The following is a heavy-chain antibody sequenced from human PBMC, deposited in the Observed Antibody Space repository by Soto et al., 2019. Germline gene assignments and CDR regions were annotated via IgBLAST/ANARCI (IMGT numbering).Heavy chain of an antibody. CDR3: AKLVGPAARRSSMDV. V-gene: IGHV1-69*06. J-gene: IGHJ6*02. CDR2: SIPIFGTA. CDR1: GGTFTSYA. D-gene: IGHD2-2*01. Sequence: SVKVSCKASGGTFTSYAVSWVRQAPGQGLEWMGVSIPIFGTANYARKFQGRVTITADKSTSTAYMELSSLRSEDTAVYYCAKLVGPAARRSSMDVWGQGTTVTVSS.